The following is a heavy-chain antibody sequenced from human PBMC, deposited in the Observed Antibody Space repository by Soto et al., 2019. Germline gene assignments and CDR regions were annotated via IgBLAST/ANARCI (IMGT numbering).Heavy chain of an antibody. Sequence: QVQLVQSGAEVKKPGASVMVSCETSGYTFTSYGISWVRQAPRQGLDWMGWISAYNGCTDYAQKFQGRVTVTTDASTITAYMELRSLRSDDTAVYYCARGLLRGKGGMVVWGQGTTVTVSS. CDR3: ARGLLRGKGGMVV. V-gene: IGHV1-18*01. D-gene: IGHD3-16*01. CDR1: GYTFTSYG. CDR2: ISAYNGCT. J-gene: IGHJ6*02.